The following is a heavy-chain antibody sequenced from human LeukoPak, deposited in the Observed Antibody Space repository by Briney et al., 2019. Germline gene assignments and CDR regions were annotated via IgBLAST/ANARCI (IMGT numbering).Heavy chain of an antibody. J-gene: IGHJ3*02. Sequence: GGSLRLSCAGSGFTFSSYYMIWVRQAPGKGLEWVSYISSSGSSIYYADSVKGRFTISRDNAKKSLYLQMHSLRAEDTAVYYCARDSHKFDSSGYYPDAFDIWGQGTMVTVSS. V-gene: IGHV3-48*03. D-gene: IGHD3-22*01. CDR1: GFTFSSYY. CDR3: ARDSHKFDSSGYYPDAFDI. CDR2: ISSSGSSI.